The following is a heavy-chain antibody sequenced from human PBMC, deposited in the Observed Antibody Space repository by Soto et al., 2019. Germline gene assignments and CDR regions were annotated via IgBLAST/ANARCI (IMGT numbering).Heavy chain of an antibody. Sequence: PGGSLRLSCAASGFTFSSYSMNWVRQAPGKGLEWVSYISSSSSTIYYADSVKGRFTISRDNAKNSLYLQMNSLRAEDTAVYYRAREELELLYSGNWFDPWGQGTLVTVSS. V-gene: IGHV3-48*01. CDR3: AREELELLYSGNWFDP. CDR2: ISSSSSTI. D-gene: IGHD1-7*01. J-gene: IGHJ5*02. CDR1: GFTFSSYS.